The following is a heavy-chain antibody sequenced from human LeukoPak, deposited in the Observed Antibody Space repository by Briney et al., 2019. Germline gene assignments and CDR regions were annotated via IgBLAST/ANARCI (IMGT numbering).Heavy chain of an antibody. CDR2: IYHSGST. D-gene: IGHD2-21*02. Sequence: SETLSLTCAVSGGSISSSNWWSWVRQPPGKGLEWIGEIYHSGSTNYNPSLKSRVTISVDKSKNQFSLKLSSVTAADTAVYYCARECPGGDCYPYDAFDIWGQGTMVTVSS. CDR1: GGSISSSNW. V-gene: IGHV4-4*02. J-gene: IGHJ3*02. CDR3: ARECPGGDCYPYDAFDI.